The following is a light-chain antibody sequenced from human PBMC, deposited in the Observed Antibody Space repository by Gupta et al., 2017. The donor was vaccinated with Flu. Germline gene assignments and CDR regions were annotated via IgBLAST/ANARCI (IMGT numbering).Light chain of an antibody. V-gene: IGKV1-9*01. Sequence: DIQLTQSPSFLSASVGDRVTITYRASQGISSYLAWYQQKPGKAPKLLIYDASTLQSGVPSRFSGSGSGTEFTLTISSLRPEDFATYYCQQVNSYPLTFGQGTRLEIK. CDR3: QQVNSYPLT. J-gene: IGKJ5*01. CDR2: DAS. CDR1: QGISSY.